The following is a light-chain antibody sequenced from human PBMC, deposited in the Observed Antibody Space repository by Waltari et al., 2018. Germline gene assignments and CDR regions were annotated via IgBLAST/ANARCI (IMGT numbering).Light chain of an antibody. J-gene: IGKJ1*01. CDR1: QTISTY. V-gene: IGKV1-39*01. CDR3: QQSYCTPRT. Sequence: DIQMTQSPSSLSASVGDRVTITCRASQTISTYLNWYQQKPGKAPKLLIYAASTLQSGVPSTFSGSGSGTDFTLTISSLRPEDFATYYCQQSYCTPRTFGQGTKVEIK. CDR2: AAS.